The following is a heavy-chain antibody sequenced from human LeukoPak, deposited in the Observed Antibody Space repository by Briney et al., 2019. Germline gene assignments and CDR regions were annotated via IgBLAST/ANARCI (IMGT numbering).Heavy chain of an antibody. CDR2: ISSSSSHI. CDR3: VRAWGGGSYSDAFDI. CDR1: GFTFSYYN. Sequence: GGSLRLSCAASGFTFSYYNMNWVRQAPGKGLEWVSSISSSSSHIYYADSVKGRLTISRDNAKNSLYLQMSSLRVEDTAVFYCVRAWGGGSYSDAFDIWGQGTMVTVSS. D-gene: IGHD1-26*01. J-gene: IGHJ3*02. V-gene: IGHV3-21*06.